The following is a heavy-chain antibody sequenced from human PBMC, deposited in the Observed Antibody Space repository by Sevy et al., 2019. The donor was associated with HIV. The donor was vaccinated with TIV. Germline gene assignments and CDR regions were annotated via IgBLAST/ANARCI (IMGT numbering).Heavy chain of an antibody. D-gene: IGHD1-7*01. Sequence: GGSLRLSCAASGFPFSDAWMNWVHQAPGKGLEWVGLIKNENDGGTTDYAAPVKGRSTISRDDSKNTLYLQMSSLKTEDTAIYYCTTDRGTGTTWVRAFDLWGQGTMVTVSS. V-gene: IGHV3-15*01. CDR3: TTDRGTGTTWVRAFDL. CDR1: GFPFSDAW. CDR2: IKNENDGGTT. J-gene: IGHJ3*01.